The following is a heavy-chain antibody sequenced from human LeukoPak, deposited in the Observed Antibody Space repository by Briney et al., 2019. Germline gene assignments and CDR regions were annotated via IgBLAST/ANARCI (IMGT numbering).Heavy chain of an antibody. J-gene: IGHJ4*02. CDR3: AIMPYDSSGYSQY. D-gene: IGHD3-22*01. Sequence: GGSLRLSCAASGFTFSSYSMNWVRQAPGKGLEWVSSISSSSSYIYYADSVRGRLTISRDNAKNSLFLQMNSLRAGDTAVYYCAIMPYDSSGYSQYWGQGTLVTVSS. CDR2: ISSSSSYI. CDR1: GFTFSSYS. V-gene: IGHV3-21*01.